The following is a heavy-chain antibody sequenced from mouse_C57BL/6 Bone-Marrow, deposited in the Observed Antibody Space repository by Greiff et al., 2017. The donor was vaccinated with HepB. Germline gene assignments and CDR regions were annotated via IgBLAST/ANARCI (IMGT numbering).Heavy chain of an antibody. CDR3: TSGAWFAD. D-gene: IGHD4-1*01. Sequence: EVQLQQSGAELVRPGASVKLSCTASGFNIKDDYMHWVKQRPEQGLEWIGWIDPENGDTEYASKFQGKATITADTSSTTAYLQLSSLTSEDTAVYYCTSGAWFADWGQGTLVTVSA. CDR1: GFNIKDDY. J-gene: IGHJ3*01. CDR2: IDPENGDT. V-gene: IGHV14-4*01.